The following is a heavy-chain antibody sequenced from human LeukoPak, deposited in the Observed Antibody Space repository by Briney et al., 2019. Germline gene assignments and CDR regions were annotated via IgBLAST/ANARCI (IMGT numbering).Heavy chain of an antibody. J-gene: IGHJ4*02. CDR2: ISGSGDRT. V-gene: IGHV3-23*01. Sequence: GGSLRLSCAASGFTFSSFAMSWVRQAPGKGLEWVSTISGSGDRTNYADSVKGRFTFSRDNSKNTLYLQMNSLRVEDTAVYYCAKDLPGYGDYIEGYWGQGTLVTVSS. CDR3: AKDLPGYGDYIEGY. CDR1: GFTFSSFA. D-gene: IGHD4-17*01.